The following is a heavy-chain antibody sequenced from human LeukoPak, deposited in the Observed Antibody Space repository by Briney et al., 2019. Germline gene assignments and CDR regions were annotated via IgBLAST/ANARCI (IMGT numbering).Heavy chain of an antibody. CDR3: ARDGEGTSGYDFY. D-gene: IGHD5-12*01. Sequence: GGSLGLSCAASGFTFSSYAMHWVRQAPGKGLEWVAVISYDGSNKYYADSVKGRFTISRDNSKNTLYLQMNSLRAEDTAVYYCARDGEGTSGYDFYWGQGTLVTVSS. CDR2: ISYDGSNK. CDR1: GFTFSSYA. J-gene: IGHJ4*02. V-gene: IGHV3-30-3*01.